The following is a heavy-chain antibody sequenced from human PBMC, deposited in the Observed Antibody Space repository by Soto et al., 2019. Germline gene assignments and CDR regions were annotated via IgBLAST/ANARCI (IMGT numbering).Heavy chain of an antibody. CDR1: GFKFSNYA. J-gene: IGHJ4*02. D-gene: IGHD3-16*01. CDR3: AKDRRAGGNSAFYFDF. V-gene: IGHV3-23*01. Sequence: LRLSCAASGFKFSNYAMSWVRQAPGKGLEWVSLISATGGGTYYADSAKGRFTISRDNSHNTLYLQVHSLTAGDTAVYYCAKDRRAGGNSAFYFDFWGQGAQVTVS. CDR2: ISATGGGT.